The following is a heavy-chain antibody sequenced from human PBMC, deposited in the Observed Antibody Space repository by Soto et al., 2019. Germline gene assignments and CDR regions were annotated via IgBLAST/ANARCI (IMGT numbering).Heavy chain of an antibody. J-gene: IGHJ6*02. D-gene: IGHD6-19*01. CDR3: AKDLVAYSSDWDVPLDV. CDR1: GFTFSSYG. V-gene: IGHV3-30*18. CDR2: ISYDESNK. Sequence: QVPLVESGGGVVQPGRSLRLSCAASGFTFSSYGMHWVRQAPGKGLAWVEVISYDESNKYSPDTVKGRFTISSDNSKNTLYRQMNSLRAENTAVYYCAKDLVAYSSDWDVPLDVWSQGTTVTVSS.